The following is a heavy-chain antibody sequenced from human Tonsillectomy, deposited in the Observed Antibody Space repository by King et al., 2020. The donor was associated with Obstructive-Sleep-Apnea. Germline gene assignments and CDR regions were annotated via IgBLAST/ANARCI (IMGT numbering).Heavy chain of an antibody. CDR1: GGSFSDYY. V-gene: IGHV4-34*01. CDR3: ARGSGAAAVNWFDP. J-gene: IGHJ5*02. D-gene: IGHD6-13*01. CDR2: LNHRVMN. Sequence: VQLQQWGAGLLKPSETLSLTYAVYGGSFSDYYWSWIGHPPGKGLEWSGELNHRVMNNYNPSIKRRVTIEVEQLNNQYSLKLGSVTAADTAVYYCARGSGAAAVNWFDPWGQGTLVTVSS.